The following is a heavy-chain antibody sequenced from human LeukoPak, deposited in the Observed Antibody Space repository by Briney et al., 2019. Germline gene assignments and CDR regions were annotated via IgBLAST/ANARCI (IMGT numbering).Heavy chain of an antibody. J-gene: IGHJ3*02. CDR3: ARVPTGRSIVGATSDAFDI. V-gene: IGHV1-8*01. CDR1: GYTFTSYD. CDR2: MNPNSGNP. Sequence: ASVKVSCKASGYTFTSYDINWVRQATGQGLEWMGWMNPNSGNPGYAQKFQGRVTMTRNTSISTGYMELSSLRSEDTAVYYCARVPTGRSIVGATSDAFDIWGQGTMVTVSS. D-gene: IGHD1-26*01.